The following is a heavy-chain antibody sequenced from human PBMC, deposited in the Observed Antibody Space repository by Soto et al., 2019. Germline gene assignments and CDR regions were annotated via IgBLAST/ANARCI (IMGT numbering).Heavy chain of an antibody. Sequence: QVQLQESGPGLVKPSETLSLTCTVSGGSISSYYWSWIRQPPGKGLEWIGYIYYSGSTNYNPSLTSRVNISVDTSKNQFSLKLSSVTAADTAVYYCARSRISRGAFDIWGQGTMVTVSS. D-gene: IGHD3-3*02. CDR3: ARSRISRGAFDI. CDR1: GGSISSYY. CDR2: IYYSGST. J-gene: IGHJ3*02. V-gene: IGHV4-59*01.